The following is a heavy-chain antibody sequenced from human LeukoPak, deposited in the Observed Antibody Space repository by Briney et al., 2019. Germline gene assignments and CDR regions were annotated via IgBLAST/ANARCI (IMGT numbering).Heavy chain of an antibody. Sequence: SETLSLTCAVHGGSFSGYYWSWIRQPPGKGLEWIGEINHSGSTNYNPSLKSRVTISVDTSKNQFSLKLSSVTAADTAAYYCARLGTAAIDYWGQGTLVTVSS. CDR1: GGSFSGYY. D-gene: IGHD2-21*02. J-gene: IGHJ4*02. CDR3: ARLGTAAIDY. V-gene: IGHV4-34*01. CDR2: INHSGST.